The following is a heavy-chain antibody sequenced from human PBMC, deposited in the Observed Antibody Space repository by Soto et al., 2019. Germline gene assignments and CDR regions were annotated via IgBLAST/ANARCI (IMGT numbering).Heavy chain of an antibody. Sequence: GGSLRLSCAASGFTFSSYWMSWVRQAPGKGLEWVANIKQDGSEKYYVDSVKGRFTISRDNAKNSLYLQMNSLRAEDTAVYYCARDPLVGATSHFDYWGQGTLVTVSS. CDR3: ARDPLVGATSHFDY. J-gene: IGHJ4*02. CDR1: GFTFSSYW. D-gene: IGHD1-26*01. V-gene: IGHV3-7*01. CDR2: IKQDGSEK.